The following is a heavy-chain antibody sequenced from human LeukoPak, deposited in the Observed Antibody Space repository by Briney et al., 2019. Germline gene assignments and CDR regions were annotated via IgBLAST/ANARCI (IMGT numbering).Heavy chain of an antibody. CDR2: ISWNSGSI. D-gene: IGHD5-18*01. CDR1: GFTFDDYA. J-gene: IGHJ4*02. V-gene: IGHV3-9*03. Sequence: GGSLRLSCAASGFTFDDYATHWVRQAPGKGLEWVSGISWNSGSIGYADSVKGRFTISRDNAKNSLYLQMNSLRAEDMALYYCAKDMDTAMASGGLFDYWGQGTLVTVSS. CDR3: AKDMDTAMASGGLFDY.